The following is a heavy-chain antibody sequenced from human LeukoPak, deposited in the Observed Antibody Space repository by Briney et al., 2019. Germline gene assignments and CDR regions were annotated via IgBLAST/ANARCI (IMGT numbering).Heavy chain of an antibody. J-gene: IGHJ4*02. Sequence: PSETLSLTCSVSGASISSGSNYWGWIRQPPGKTLEWIGSIYSSGSTYYNPSLRSRVTISVDTSKNQFSLKLSSVTAADTAVYYCAREGLLPGSFDYWGQGTLVTVSS. CDR1: GASISSGSNY. CDR2: IYSSGST. D-gene: IGHD3-22*01. V-gene: IGHV4-39*07. CDR3: AREGLLPGSFDY.